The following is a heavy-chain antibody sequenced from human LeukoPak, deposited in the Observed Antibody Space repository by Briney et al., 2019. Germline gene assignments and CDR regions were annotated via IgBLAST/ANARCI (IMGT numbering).Heavy chain of an antibody. J-gene: IGHJ4*02. V-gene: IGHV3-53*01. Sequence: GGSLRLSCAASGFTVSSNYMSWVRQAPGKGLEWVSVIYSGGSTYYADSVKGRFTISRDNSKNTLYLQMNSLRAEDTAVYYCARALYQNIAAALDYWGQGTLVTVSS. CDR2: IYSGGST. CDR1: GFTVSSNY. CDR3: ARALYQNIAAALDY. D-gene: IGHD6-13*01.